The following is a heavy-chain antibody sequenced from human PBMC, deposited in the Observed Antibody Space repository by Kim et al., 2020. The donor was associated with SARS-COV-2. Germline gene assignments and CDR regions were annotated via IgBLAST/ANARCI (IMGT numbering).Heavy chain of an antibody. CDR2: IYSDGST. J-gene: IGHJ6*02. CDR3: ARDGTLITMIEDYGMDV. Sequence: GGSLRLSCAASGFIVSNNYMNWVRQAPGKGLEWVSIIYSDGSTYYADSVKGRFTISRHNSKNTLYLQMNSLRAEDTAVYYCARDGTLITMIEDYGMDVWGQGTTVTVSS. V-gene: IGHV3-53*01. D-gene: IGHD3-22*01. CDR1: GFIVSNNY.